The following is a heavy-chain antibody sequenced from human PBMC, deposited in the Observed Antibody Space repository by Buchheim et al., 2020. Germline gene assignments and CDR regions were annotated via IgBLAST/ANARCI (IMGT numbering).Heavy chain of an antibody. J-gene: IGHJ6*02. CDR3: AREGITIFGVDLYGMDV. V-gene: IGHV3-30-3*01. Sequence: QVQLVESGGGVVQPGRSLRLSCAASGFTFSSYAMHWVRQAPGKGLEWVAVISYDGSNKYYADSVKGRFTISRDNSKNTLYLQMNSLRAEDTAVYYCAREGITIFGVDLYGMDVWGQGTT. D-gene: IGHD3-3*01. CDR1: GFTFSSYA. CDR2: ISYDGSNK.